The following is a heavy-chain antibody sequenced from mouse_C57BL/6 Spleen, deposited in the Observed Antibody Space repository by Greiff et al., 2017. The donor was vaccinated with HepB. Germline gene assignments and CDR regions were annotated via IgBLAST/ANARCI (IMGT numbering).Heavy chain of an antibody. V-gene: IGHV1-69*01. CDR3: ARAGKGDYFDY. CDR1: GYTFTSYW. Sequence: QVQLKQPGAELVMPGASVKLSCKASGYTFTSYWMHWVKQRPGQGLEWIGEIDPSDSYTNYNQKFKGKSTLTVDKSSSPAYMQLSSLTSEDSAVYYCARAGKGDYFDYWGQGTTLTVSS. J-gene: IGHJ2*01. CDR2: IDPSDSYT.